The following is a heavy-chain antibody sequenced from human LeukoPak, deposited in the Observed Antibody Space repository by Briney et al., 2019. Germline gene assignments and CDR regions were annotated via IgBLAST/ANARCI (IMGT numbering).Heavy chain of an antibody. CDR1: GFTLSSYS. J-gene: IGHJ4*02. Sequence: GGSLRLSCGASGFTLSSYSVSWVRQAPGKGLEWVSAISGSGGSTYYADSVKGRFTISRDNSKNTLYLQMNSLRAEDTAVYYCSNDPRGSSWYLDYWGQGTLVTVSS. V-gene: IGHV3-23*01. D-gene: IGHD6-13*01. CDR3: SNDPRGSSWYLDY. CDR2: ISGSGGST.